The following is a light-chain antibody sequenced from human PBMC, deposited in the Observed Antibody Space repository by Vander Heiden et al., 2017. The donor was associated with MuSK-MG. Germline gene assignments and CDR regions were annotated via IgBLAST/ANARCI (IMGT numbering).Light chain of an antibody. CDR2: AAS. CDR3: QQRSSVPIT. CDR1: QGIGSY. Sequence: DIQLTQSPSFLSASVGDRVTITCRASQGIGSYLAWYQQKPGQAPKLLIYAASTLQSGVPSRFSGSGSGTEFTLTISRLQPEDFATYYCQQRSSVPITFGGGTKVEIK. J-gene: IGKJ4*01. V-gene: IGKV1-9*01.